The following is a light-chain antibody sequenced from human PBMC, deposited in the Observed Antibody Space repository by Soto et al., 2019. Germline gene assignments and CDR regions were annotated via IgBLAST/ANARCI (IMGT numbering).Light chain of an antibody. CDR2: GTS. J-gene: IGKJ1*01. Sequence: EIVLTQSPGTLSLSPGESATLSCRASQSVSSNSLAWYRRNPGQPPSLLIYGTSTRATGIPRMFSGSGSGTDFTLTITRLEPEDFAVYYCQQYGGSPPTFGQGTKVEVK. V-gene: IGKV3-20*01. CDR1: QSVSSNS. CDR3: QQYGGSPPT.